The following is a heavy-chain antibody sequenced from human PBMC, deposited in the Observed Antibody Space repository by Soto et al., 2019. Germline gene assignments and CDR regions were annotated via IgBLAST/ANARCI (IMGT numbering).Heavy chain of an antibody. Sequence: PGGSLRLSCAVSGITVSSYYMSWVGQAAGKGLEWVSVIYAGTITYYVDSVKGRFTIYRDNSKNTLNLEMNSLRVEDTAVYYCARIPYDNSGTIFDYWGQGTLVTVSS. J-gene: IGHJ4*02. D-gene: IGHD3-22*01. CDR3: ARIPYDNSGTIFDY. V-gene: IGHV3-53*01. CDR2: IYAGTIT. CDR1: GITVSSYY.